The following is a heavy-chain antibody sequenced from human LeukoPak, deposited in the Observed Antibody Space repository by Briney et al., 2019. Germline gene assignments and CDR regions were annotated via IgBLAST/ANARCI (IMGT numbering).Heavy chain of an antibody. CDR2: INHSGST. J-gene: IGHJ4*02. CDR3: ARTGNYYDSSGYWGWIDF. V-gene: IGHV4-34*01. Sequence: ASESLSLACAVYGGSFSDYYWSWIRQPPGKGLEWVGEINHSGSTNYNPSLKSRVTILVDTSKNQFSLKLSSVTAADTAVYYCARTGNYYDSSGYWGWIDFWGQGILVTVSS. D-gene: IGHD3-22*01. CDR1: GGSFSDYY.